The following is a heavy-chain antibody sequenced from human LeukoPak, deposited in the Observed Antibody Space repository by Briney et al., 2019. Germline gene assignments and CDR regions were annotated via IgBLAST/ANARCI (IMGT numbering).Heavy chain of an antibody. CDR3: AGYYYHSSRGFDL. J-gene: IGHJ5*02. Sequence: PGGSLGLSCAASGFTFSSYSMNWVRQAPGKGLEGVSSISSSSSYIYYADSVKGRFTISRDNAKNSLYLKMNTLRAEDTALYYCAGYYYHSSRGFDLWGQGTLVTVSA. CDR2: ISSSSSYI. V-gene: IGHV3-21*04. CDR1: GFTFSSYS. D-gene: IGHD3-22*01.